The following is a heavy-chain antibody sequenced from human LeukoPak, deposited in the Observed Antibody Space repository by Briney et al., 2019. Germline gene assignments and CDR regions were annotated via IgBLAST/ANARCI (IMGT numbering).Heavy chain of an antibody. J-gene: IGHJ4*02. CDR1: GFTFSSYW. V-gene: IGHV3-7*01. D-gene: IGHD3-22*01. CDR2: IKQDGSEK. CDR3: ARGTYYYDSSGYQYLLDY. Sequence: GGSLRLSCAASGFTFSSYWMSWVRQAPGKGLEWVANIKQDGSEKYYVDSVKGRFTISRDNAKNSLYLQMNSLRDEDTAVYYCARGTYYYDSSGYQYLLDYWGQGTLVTVSS.